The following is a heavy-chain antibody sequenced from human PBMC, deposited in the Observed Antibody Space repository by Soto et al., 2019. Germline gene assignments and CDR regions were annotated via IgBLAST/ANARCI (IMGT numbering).Heavy chain of an antibody. J-gene: IGHJ5*02. CDR1: DGSISSHY. D-gene: IGHD3-10*01. CDR2: IYYTGTT. V-gene: IGHV4-59*11. Sequence: PSETLSLTCSVSDGSISSHYWSWIRQPPGKGLEWIGYIYYTGTTYYNPSLKGRVTISLDTSKNRFSLKLSSVTAADTAVYFCARDTKFYYGSEHGWFDPWGQGTLVTVSS. CDR3: ARDTKFYYGSEHGWFDP.